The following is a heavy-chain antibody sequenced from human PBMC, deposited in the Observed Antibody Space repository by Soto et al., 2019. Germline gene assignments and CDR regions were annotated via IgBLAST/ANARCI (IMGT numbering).Heavy chain of an antibody. CDR1: GGTFSSYA. D-gene: IGHD6-19*01. J-gene: IGHJ6*02. CDR2: IIPIFGTA. Sequence: QVQLVQSGAEVKKPGSSVKVSCKASGGTFSSYAISWVRQAPGQGLEWMGGIIPIFGTANYAQKFQGRVTITADESTSTAYMELSSLRSEDTAVYYCASPPIAVAGDATYYYYGMDVWGQGTTVTVSS. V-gene: IGHV1-69*12. CDR3: ASPPIAVAGDATYYYYGMDV.